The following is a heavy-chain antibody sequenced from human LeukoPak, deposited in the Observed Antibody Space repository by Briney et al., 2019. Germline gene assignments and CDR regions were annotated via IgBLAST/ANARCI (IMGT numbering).Heavy chain of an antibody. CDR3: ARGRMVRGVITPRSFDP. D-gene: IGHD3-10*01. CDR2: INHSGSH. Sequence: SETLSLTCAVYGGSFSGYYWSWIRQPPGKGLEWIGDINHSGSHNYNPSLKSRVTISVDTAKNQFSLKLSSVTAADTAVYYCARGRMVRGVITPRSFDPWGQGTLVTVSS. V-gene: IGHV4-34*01. CDR1: GGSFSGYY. J-gene: IGHJ5*02.